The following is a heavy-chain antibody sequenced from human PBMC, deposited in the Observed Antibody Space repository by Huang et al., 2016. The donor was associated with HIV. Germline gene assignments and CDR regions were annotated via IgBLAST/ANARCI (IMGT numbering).Heavy chain of an antibody. V-gene: IGHV3-30*18. D-gene: IGHD1-26*01. CDR3: AKDRSGGSYYFDS. J-gene: IGHJ4*02. CDR2: ISYDGNNK. Sequence: QVHLVESGGGVVQPGRSLRLSCAASGFSFKSYNMHWVRQAPGKGVEGGAGISYDGNNKYYPDSLRGRFAISRDNSKTALYLEMNSLRADDTAVYFCAKDRSGGSYYFDSWGRGTLVTVSS. CDR1: GFSFKSYN.